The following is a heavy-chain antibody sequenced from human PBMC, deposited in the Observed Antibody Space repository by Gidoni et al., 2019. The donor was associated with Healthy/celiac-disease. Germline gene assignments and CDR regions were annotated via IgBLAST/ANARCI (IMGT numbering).Heavy chain of an antibody. V-gene: IGHV3-33*01. CDR3: ARDLYYYDSSGPDY. Sequence: QVQLVESGGGVVQPGRSLRLSCSASGFTFSSYGMHWVRQAPGKGLAWVEVIWYDGSNKYYADYVKGRFTISRDNSKNTLYLQMNSLRAEDTAVYYCARDLYYYDSSGPDYWGQGTLVTVSS. J-gene: IGHJ4*02. CDR2: IWYDGSNK. D-gene: IGHD3-22*01. CDR1: GFTFSSYG.